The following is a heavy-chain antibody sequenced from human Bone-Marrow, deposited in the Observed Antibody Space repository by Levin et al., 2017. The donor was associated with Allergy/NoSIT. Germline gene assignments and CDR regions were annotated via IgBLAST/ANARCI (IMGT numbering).Heavy chain of an antibody. V-gene: IGHV3-23*01. J-gene: IGHJ4*02. CDR1: GFTFSSYA. CDR3: AKAVNYDILTGYYVGGNYYFDY. D-gene: IGHD3-9*01. CDR2: ISGSGGST. Sequence: SCAASGFTFSSYAMSWVRQAPGKGLEWVSAISGSGGSTYYADSVKGRFTISRDNSKNTLYLQMNSLRAEDTAVYYCAKAVNYDILTGYYVGGNYYFDYWGQGTLVTVSS.